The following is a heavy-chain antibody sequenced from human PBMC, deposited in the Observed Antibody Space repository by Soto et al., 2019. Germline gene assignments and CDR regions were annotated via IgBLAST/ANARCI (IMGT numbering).Heavy chain of an antibody. CDR2: ISYDGSDK. J-gene: IGHJ4*02. CDR1: GFTFSSYA. Sequence: GGSLRLSCAASGFTFSSYAMHWVRQAPGKGLEWVAVISYDGSDKSYADSVKGRFTISRDNSKNTLYLQLHSLRGEDTAMYYCAKGVGPSGWSSDCWGQGT. V-gene: IGHV3-30*18. D-gene: IGHD6-19*01. CDR3: AKGVGPSGWSSDC.